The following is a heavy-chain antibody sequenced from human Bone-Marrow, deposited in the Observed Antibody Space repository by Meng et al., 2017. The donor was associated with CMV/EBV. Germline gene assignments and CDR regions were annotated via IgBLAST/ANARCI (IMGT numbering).Heavy chain of an antibody. J-gene: IGHJ4*02. CDR2: IFSNDEK. CDR1: GLSLSNARMG. Sequence: SGPTLVKPTETLTLTCTVSGLSLSNARMGVSWIRQPPGKALEWLAHIFSNDEKSYSTSLKSRLTISKDTSKSQVVLTMTNMDPVDTATYYCARIIVVVPAAISGKRSPKYYFDYWGQGTLVTVSS. V-gene: IGHV2-26*01. D-gene: IGHD2-2*01. CDR3: ARIIVVVPAAISGKRSPKYYFDY.